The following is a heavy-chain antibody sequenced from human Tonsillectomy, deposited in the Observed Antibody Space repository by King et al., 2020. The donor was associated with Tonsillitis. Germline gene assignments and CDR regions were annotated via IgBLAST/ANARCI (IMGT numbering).Heavy chain of an antibody. CDR1: RFSFSTYG. CDR2: ISYDGSNK. CDR3: ARGIHDYGDYVGWFYP. D-gene: IGHD4-17*01. Sequence: VQLVESGGGVVQPGRSLRLSCAASRFSFSTYGMHWVRQAPGKGLEWVAVISYDGSNKYYADSVKGRFTISRDNSKNILYLQMNSLRAEDTAVYYCARGIHDYGDYVGWFYPWGQGTLVTVSS. V-gene: IGHV3-33*05. J-gene: IGHJ5*02.